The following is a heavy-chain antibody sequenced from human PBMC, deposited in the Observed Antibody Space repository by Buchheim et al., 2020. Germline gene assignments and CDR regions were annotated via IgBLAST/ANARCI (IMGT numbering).Heavy chain of an antibody. Sequence: VQLVESGGGVVQPGRSLRLSCAASGFTFSSYGMHWVRQAPGKGLEWVAVIWYDGSNKYYADSVKGRFTISRDNSKKTLYLQMNSLRAEDTAVYYCARDREMYSSSSGMGYYGMDVWGQGTT. D-gene: IGHD6-6*01. CDR2: IWYDGSNK. V-gene: IGHV3-33*01. CDR3: ARDREMYSSSSGMGYYGMDV. J-gene: IGHJ6*02. CDR1: GFTFSSYG.